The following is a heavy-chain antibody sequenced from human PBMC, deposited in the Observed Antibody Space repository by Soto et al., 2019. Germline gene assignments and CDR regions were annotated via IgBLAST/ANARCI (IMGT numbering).Heavy chain of an antibody. CDR2: ISSSSSYI. D-gene: IGHD3-10*01. V-gene: IGHV3-21*01. Sequence: GGSLRLSCAASGFTFSSYSMNWVRQAPGKGLEWVSSISSSSSYIYYADSVKGRFTISRDNAKNSLYLQMNSLRAEDTAVYYCARDRGVYYYYMDVWGKGTTVTVSS. CDR3: ARDRGVYYYYMDV. CDR1: GFTFSSYS. J-gene: IGHJ6*03.